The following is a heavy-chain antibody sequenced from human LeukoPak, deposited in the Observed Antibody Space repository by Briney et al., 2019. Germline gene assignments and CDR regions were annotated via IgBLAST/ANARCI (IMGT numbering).Heavy chain of an antibody. V-gene: IGHV4-59*08. CDR1: GGSIRSYY. CDR2: IHYTGST. J-gene: IGHJ4*02. Sequence: SETLSLTCTVSGGSIRSYYWSWIRQPPGKGLEWIGYIHYTGSTNYNPSLKSRVTKSVDTSKNQFSLQLSSVTATDTAVYFCARHSSSWYPDYWGQGTLVTVSS. D-gene: IGHD6-13*01. CDR3: ARHSSSWYPDY.